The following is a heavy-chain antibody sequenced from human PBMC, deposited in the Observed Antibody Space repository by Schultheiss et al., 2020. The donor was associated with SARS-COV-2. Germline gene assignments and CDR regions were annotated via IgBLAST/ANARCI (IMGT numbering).Heavy chain of an antibody. Sequence: SQTLSLTCAVYGGSFSGYYWSWIRQHPGKGLEWIGYIYYSGSTYYNPSLKSRVTISVDTSKNQFSLKLSSVTAADTAVYYCARGGEGYYYYGMDVWGQGTTVTVSS. CDR3: ARGGEGYYYYGMDV. D-gene: IGHD2-21*01. V-gene: IGHV4-31*02. CDR1: GGSFSGYY. J-gene: IGHJ6*02. CDR2: IYYSGST.